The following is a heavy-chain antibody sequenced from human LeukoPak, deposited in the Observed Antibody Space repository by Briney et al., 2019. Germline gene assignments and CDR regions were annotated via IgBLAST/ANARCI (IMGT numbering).Heavy chain of an antibody. D-gene: IGHD7-27*01. V-gene: IGHV3-23*01. CDR1: RFTFSGFA. CDR2: ISGSGGST. CDR3: ASDPITGAPGSYLDNYYYYYMDV. Sequence: GGSLRLSCVASRFTFSGFAMSWVRQAPGKGLEWVSAISGSGGSTYYADSVKGRFTISRDNSKNTLYLQMNSLRAEDTAVYYCASDPITGAPGSYLDNYYYYYMDVWGKGTTVTVSS. J-gene: IGHJ6*03.